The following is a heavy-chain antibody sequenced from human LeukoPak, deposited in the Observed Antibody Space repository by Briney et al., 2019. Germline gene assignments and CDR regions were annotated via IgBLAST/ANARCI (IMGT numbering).Heavy chain of an antibody. D-gene: IGHD6-13*01. Sequence: GGSLRLSCVASGFTFSYYGMHWVRQAPGKGLEWVAFIRYEGNEKYYADSVKGRFTISRDNSKNTLYLQMNSLRAEDTAVYYCAKRIAAAGTDYWGQGTLVTVSS. CDR2: IRYEGNEK. V-gene: IGHV3-30*02. CDR1: GFTFSYYG. CDR3: AKRIAAAGTDY. J-gene: IGHJ4*02.